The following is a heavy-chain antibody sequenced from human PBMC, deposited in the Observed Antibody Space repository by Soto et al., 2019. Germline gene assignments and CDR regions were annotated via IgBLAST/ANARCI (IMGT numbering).Heavy chain of an antibody. CDR3: AREGRDGYNYRYFDY. V-gene: IGHV1-69*01. CDR1: GGTFSSYA. J-gene: IGHJ4*02. CDR2: IIPICGTA. Sequence: QVQLVQSGAEVKKPGSSVKVSCKASGGTFSSYAISWVRQAPGQGLEWMGGIIPICGTANYAQKFQGRVTITADESTSTDYMELSSLRSEDTAVYYCAREGRDGYNYRYFDYWGQGTLVTVSS. D-gene: IGHD5-12*01.